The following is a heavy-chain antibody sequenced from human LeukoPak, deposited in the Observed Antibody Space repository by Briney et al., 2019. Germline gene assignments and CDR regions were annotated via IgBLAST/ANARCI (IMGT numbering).Heavy chain of an antibody. D-gene: IGHD2-15*01. CDR1: GFTFNNYA. J-gene: IGHJ4*02. Sequence: GGSLRLSCAASGFTFNNYAMSWVRQTPDRVLEWVASISYDGKKDFYGDSVKGRFTISRDNSKDTLYLQMNSLRVEDTAVYYCATQDMHRGQGTLVTVSS. V-gene: IGHV3-30*04. CDR3: ATQDMH. CDR2: ISYDGKKD.